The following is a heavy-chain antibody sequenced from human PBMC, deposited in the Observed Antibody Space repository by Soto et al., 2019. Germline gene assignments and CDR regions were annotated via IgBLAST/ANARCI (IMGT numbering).Heavy chain of an antibody. CDR1: GFSLSNAGMG. J-gene: IGHJ5*02. CDR2: IFSNDER. CDR3: AQTEDGGRSRTPAGWFDA. D-gene: IGHD2-15*01. Sequence: QVTLKESGPVLVKPTETLTLTCTVSGFSLSNAGMGVSWIRQPPGKAPEWLAHIFSNDERRFSTFLKNRLTISKDTSNSQVVLIMTNMDPVDTGTYYCAQTEDGGRSRTPAGWFDAWGQGTLVTVSS. V-gene: IGHV2-26*01.